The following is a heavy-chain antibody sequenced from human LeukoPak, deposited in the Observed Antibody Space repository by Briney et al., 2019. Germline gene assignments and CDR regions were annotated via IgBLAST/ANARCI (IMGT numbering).Heavy chain of an antibody. J-gene: IGHJ4*02. CDR1: GFTFSSYW. D-gene: IGHD3-16*01. V-gene: IGHV3-7*03. CDR3: TKDFLGVRRTFDF. CDR2: IKQDGSEK. Sequence: HGGSLRLSCAASGFTFSSYWMSWVRQAPGKGLEWVANIKQDGSEKYYVDSVKGRFTISRDNSKDTLYLQMNTLRAEDTAVYYCTKDFLGVRRTFDFWGQGALVTVSS.